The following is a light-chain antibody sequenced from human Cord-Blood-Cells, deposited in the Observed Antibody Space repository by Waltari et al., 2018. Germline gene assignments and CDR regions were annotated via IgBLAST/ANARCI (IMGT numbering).Light chain of an antibody. CDR2: TNN. V-gene: IGLV1-44*01. CDR3: AAWDDSLRWV. Sequence: QSVLTQPPSASGTPGQRVTISCSGSSSNIGSNTVNWYQQLPGTAPKLLIHTNNQRPSGVPDRFSGSKSGTSASLAISGLQSEDEADYYCAAWDDSLRWVFGGGTKLTVL. J-gene: IGLJ3*02. CDR1: SSNIGSNT.